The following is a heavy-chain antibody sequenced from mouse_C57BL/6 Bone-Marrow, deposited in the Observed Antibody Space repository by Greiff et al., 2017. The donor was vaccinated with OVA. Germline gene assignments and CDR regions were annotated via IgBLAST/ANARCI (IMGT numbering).Heavy chain of an antibody. D-gene: IGHD1-1*01. CDR1: GFTFSDYG. Sequence: EVMLVESGGGLVQPGGSLKLSCAASGFTFSDYGMAWVRQAPRKGPEWVAFISNLAYSIYYADTVTGRFTISRENAKNTLYLEMSSLRSADTAMYYCARPDYYGSSYWYFDVWGTGTTVTVSS. CDR2: ISNLAYSI. V-gene: IGHV5-15*01. J-gene: IGHJ1*03. CDR3: ARPDYYGSSYWYFDV.